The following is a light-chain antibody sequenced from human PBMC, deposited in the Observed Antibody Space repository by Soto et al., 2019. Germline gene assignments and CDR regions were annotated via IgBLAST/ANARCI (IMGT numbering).Light chain of an antibody. CDR1: QTISSW. CDR3: QQYNSFSLT. CDR2: KAS. Sequence: IQMTQSPSTLSGSVGDRVTITCRASQTISSWLAWYQQKPGKAPKLLIYKASTLKSGVPSRFSGSGSGTEFTLTISSLQPEDFAIYYCQQYNSFSLTFGGGTKVDIK. V-gene: IGKV1-5*03. J-gene: IGKJ4*01.